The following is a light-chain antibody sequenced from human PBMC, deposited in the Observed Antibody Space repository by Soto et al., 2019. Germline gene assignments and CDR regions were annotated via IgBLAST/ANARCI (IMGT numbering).Light chain of an antibody. V-gene: IGKV4-1*01. Sequence: DIVMTQSPDSLAVSLGERATINCKSGQTISSSSNNRNCLGWFQQKPGQPPKLLIYWASTRQYGVPDRFSGSESGTDFTLTISSLQAEDVAVYYCQKWYSSPFTFGQGTKLEIK. CDR1: QTISSSSNNRNC. CDR2: WAS. CDR3: QKWYSSPFT. J-gene: IGKJ2*01.